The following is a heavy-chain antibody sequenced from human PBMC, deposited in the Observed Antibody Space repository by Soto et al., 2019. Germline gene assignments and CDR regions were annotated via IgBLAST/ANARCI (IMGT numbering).Heavy chain of an antibody. CDR2: ISGYNGDT. D-gene: IGHD2-8*01. CDR1: GYTFTRYG. J-gene: IGHJ6*01. CDR3: AKNGQPPYYYYGLDV. Sequence: QGHLVQSGAEVKKPGASVKVSCKASGYTFTRYGISWVRQAPGQGLEWMGWISGYNGDTNYAQNLQGRVTMTIDTSTTTAYMELRSLTYDDTAVYYCAKNGQPPYYYYGLDVW. V-gene: IGHV1-18*01.